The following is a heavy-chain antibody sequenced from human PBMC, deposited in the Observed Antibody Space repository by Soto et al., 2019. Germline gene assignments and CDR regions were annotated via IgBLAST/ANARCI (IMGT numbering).Heavy chain of an antibody. V-gene: IGHV4-59*01. CDR2: IYYSGST. CDR1: GGSISSYY. Sequence: PSETLSLTCTVSGGSISSYYWSWIRQPPGKGLEWIGYIYYSGSTNYNPSLKSRVTISVDTSTSTVYMELSSLRSEDTAVYYCARAPYDSSGYYLPGYWGQGTLVTVSS. CDR3: ARAPYDSSGYYLPGY. J-gene: IGHJ4*02. D-gene: IGHD3-22*01.